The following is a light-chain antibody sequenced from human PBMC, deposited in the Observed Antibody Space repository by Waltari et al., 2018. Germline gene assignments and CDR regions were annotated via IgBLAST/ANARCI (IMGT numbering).Light chain of an antibody. CDR3: QQYGSSVMYT. CDR2: VAS. Sequence: VLTQSPGTLSLSPGERVTLSCRASQSLSKKYLAWYQQKPGQAPRLLISVASSRAAGIPDGFSGSGSGTDFTLTISRLEPEDFAMYYCQQYGSSVMYTFGQGTKLEIK. J-gene: IGKJ2*01. V-gene: IGKV3-20*01. CDR1: QSLSKKY.